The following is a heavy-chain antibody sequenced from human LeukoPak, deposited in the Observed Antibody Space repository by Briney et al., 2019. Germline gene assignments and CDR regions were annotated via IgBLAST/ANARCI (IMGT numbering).Heavy chain of an antibody. J-gene: IGHJ3*02. D-gene: IGHD1-26*01. V-gene: IGHV3-23*01. CDR3: ARERNPATYDAFDI. Sequence: GGSLRLSCAASGFTFSSYGMSWVRQAPGEGLEWVSAISGSGGSTYYGDSVKGRFTISRDNAKNTVYLQMNSLRAEDTAVYYCARERNPATYDAFDIWGQGTTVTVSS. CDR1: GFTFSSYG. CDR2: ISGSGGST.